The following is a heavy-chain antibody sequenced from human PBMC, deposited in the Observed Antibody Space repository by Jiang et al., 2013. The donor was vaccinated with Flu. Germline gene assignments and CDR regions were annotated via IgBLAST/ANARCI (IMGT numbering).Heavy chain of an antibody. CDR2: IYYSGST. Sequence: GSGLVKPSETLSLTCTVSGGSISSSSYYWGWIRQPPGKGLEWIGSIYYSGSTYYNPSLKSRVTISVDTSKNQFSLKLSSVTAADTAVYYCARGSTVVVTPYYYMDVWGKGTTVTVSS. V-gene: IGHV4-39*01. J-gene: IGHJ6*03. D-gene: IGHD4-23*01. CDR1: GGSISSSSYY. CDR3: ARGSTVVVTPYYYMDV.